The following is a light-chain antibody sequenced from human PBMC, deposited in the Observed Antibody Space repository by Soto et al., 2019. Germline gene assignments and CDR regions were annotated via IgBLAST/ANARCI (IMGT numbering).Light chain of an antibody. J-gene: IGLJ1*01. CDR1: SSNIGAHSD. V-gene: IGLV1-40*01. CDR2: DNN. CDR3: QSYDSSLSAPYV. Sequence: QSVLTQPPSVSGAPGQRITISCTGSSSNIGAHSDVYWSQHLPGTAPKLLIYDNNNRPSGVPDRFSGSKSGTSASLAITGLQADDEADYYCQSYDSSLSAPYVFGTGTKLTVL.